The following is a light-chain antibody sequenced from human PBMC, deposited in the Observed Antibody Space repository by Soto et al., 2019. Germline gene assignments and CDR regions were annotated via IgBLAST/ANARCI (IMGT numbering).Light chain of an antibody. V-gene: IGLV4-69*01. J-gene: IGLJ2*01. CDR2: LNSDGSH. CDR3: QTWGTGIQV. Sequence: QSVLTQSPSASASLGASVKLTCTLSSGHSSYAIAWHQQQPDKGPRYLMKLNSDGSHSKGDGIPDRFSGSSSGAERYLIISSLQSEDEADYYCQTWGTGIQVFGGGTKLTVL. CDR1: SGHSSYA.